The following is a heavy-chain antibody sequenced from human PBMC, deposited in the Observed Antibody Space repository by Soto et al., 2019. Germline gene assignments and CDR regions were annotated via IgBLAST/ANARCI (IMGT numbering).Heavy chain of an antibody. D-gene: IGHD6-6*01. CDR1: GDSVSNDNYY. J-gene: IGHJ6*02. CDR2: IYYSGTT. V-gene: IGHV4-61*01. Sequence: PSETLSLTCAVSGDSVSNDNYYWSWIRQPPGKGLEWIGYIYYSGTTNYNSYLKSRLSLSVDMPKNQFSLKLASVTAADTAVYYCARGGSSQGDYYYYGMDVWGQGTTVTVSS. CDR3: ARGGSSQGDYYYYGMDV.